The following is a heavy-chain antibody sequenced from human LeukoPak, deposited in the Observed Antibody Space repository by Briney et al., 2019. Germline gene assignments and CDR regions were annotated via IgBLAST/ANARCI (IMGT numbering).Heavy chain of an antibody. D-gene: IGHD3-10*01. V-gene: IGHV1-69*06. J-gene: IGHJ6*03. CDR3: ARTESLYYYYMDV. CDR2: IIPIFGTA. Sequence: SVKVSCKASGGTFISYAISWVRQAPGQGLEWMGGIIPIFGTANYAQKFQGRVTITADKSTSTAYMELSSLRSEDTAVYYCARTESLYYYYMDVWGKGTTVTVSS. CDR1: GGTFISYA.